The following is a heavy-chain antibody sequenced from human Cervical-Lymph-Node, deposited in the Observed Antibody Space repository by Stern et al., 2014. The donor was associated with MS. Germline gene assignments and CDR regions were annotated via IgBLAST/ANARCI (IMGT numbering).Heavy chain of an antibody. CDR3: ALSSETSDRWYSLGYDL. CDR2: FYPVFGTP. V-gene: IGHV1-69*01. CDR1: GGTFSKFP. Sequence: QVQLVQSGAEVTKPGSSVKVSCKASGGTFSKFPSSWVRQAPGQGIEWMGGFYPVFGTPTYAQEFRGSVTITGDVSTSTVYMDLSSLRSDDTAVYYCALSSETSDRWYSLGYDLWGQGTLVTVSS. J-gene: IGHJ5*02. D-gene: IGHD6-13*01.